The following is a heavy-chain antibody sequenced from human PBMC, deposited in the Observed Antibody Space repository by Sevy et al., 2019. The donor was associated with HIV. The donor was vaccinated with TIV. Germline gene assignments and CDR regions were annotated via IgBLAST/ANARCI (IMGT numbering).Heavy chain of an antibody. J-gene: IGHJ4*02. CDR3: AKEGRDGYNFPFDY. V-gene: IGHV3-30*18. Sequence: GGSLRLSCAASGFTFSSYGMHWVRQAPGKGLEWVAVISYDGSNKYYADSVKGRFTISRDNSKNTLYLQMNSLRAEDTAEYYCAKEGRDGYNFPFDYWGQGTLVTVSS. D-gene: IGHD5-12*01. CDR1: GFTFSSYG. CDR2: ISYDGSNK.